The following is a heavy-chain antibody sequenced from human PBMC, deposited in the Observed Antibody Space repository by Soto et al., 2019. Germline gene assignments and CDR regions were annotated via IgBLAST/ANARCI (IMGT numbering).Heavy chain of an antibody. Sequence: QVQLQQWGAGLLKPSETLSLTCAVYGGSFSGYYWSWIRQPPGKGLEWIGEINHSGSTNYNPSLKSRVTISVDTSKNQFSLKLSSVTAADTAVYYCARGRNSGYVYYYSTWTSGAKGPRSPSP. CDR3: ARGRNSGYVYYYSTWTS. CDR2: INHSGST. J-gene: IGHJ6*03. V-gene: IGHV4-34*01. D-gene: IGHD5-12*01. CDR1: GGSFSGYY.